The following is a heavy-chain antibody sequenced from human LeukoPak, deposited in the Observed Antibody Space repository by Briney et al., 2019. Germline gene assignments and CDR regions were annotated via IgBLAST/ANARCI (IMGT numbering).Heavy chain of an antibody. Sequence: SETLSLTCTVSGGSISSYYWSWIRQPAGKGPEWIGRIHTSGSTNYNPSLKSRVTMSVDTSKDQFSLKLNSVTAADTAVYYCARSSLHCTSTSCHPNWFDPWGQGTLVTVSS. D-gene: IGHD2-2*01. CDR3: ARSSLHCTSTSCHPNWFDP. CDR2: IHTSGST. J-gene: IGHJ5*02. V-gene: IGHV4-4*07. CDR1: GGSISSYY.